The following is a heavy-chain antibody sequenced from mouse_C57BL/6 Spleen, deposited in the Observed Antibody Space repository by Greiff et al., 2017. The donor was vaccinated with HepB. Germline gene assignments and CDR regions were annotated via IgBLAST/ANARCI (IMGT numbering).Heavy chain of an antibody. Sequence: EVQLQQSGPELVKPGASVKMSCKASGYTFTDYNMHWVKQSHGKSLEWIGYINPNNGGTSYNQKFKGKATLTVNKSSSTAYMELRSLTSEDSAVYYCASVDGYSGRYYFDYWGQGTTLTVSS. V-gene: IGHV1-22*01. CDR2: INPNNGGT. CDR1: GYTFTDYN. CDR3: ASVDGYSGRYYFDY. D-gene: IGHD2-3*01. J-gene: IGHJ2*01.